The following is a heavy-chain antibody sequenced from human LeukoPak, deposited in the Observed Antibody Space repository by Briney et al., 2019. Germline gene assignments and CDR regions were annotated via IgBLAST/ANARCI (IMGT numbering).Heavy chain of an antibody. CDR2: IYSGGST. D-gene: IGHD4-23*01. CDR3: ARNSGDY. V-gene: IGHV4-4*07. J-gene: IGHJ4*02. Sequence: SETPSLTCIVSGASINNYFWTWIRQPAGKGLEWIGRIYSGGSTIYNPSLNSRVTMSLDTSKNQFSLELISVTAADTAVYYCARNSGDYWGQGTLVTVSS. CDR1: GASINNYF.